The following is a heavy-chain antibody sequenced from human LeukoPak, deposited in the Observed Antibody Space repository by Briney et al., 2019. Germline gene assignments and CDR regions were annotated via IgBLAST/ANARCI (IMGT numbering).Heavy chain of an antibody. V-gene: IGHV3-30*18. CDR3: AKGGASVTRYVDY. Sequence: GRSLRLSCAASGFTFSSYSMQWVRQTPGKGLEWVGIMSNSGENTFYGEAVKGRFTISRDNSQNTLYLRMNSLRPEDTAVYYCAKGGASVTRYVDYWGQGTLVTVSS. CDR2: MSNSGENT. CDR1: GFTFSSYS. D-gene: IGHD4-17*01. J-gene: IGHJ4*02.